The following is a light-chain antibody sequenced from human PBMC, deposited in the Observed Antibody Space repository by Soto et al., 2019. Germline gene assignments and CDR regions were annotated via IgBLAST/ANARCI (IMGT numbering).Light chain of an antibody. J-gene: IGKJ1*01. CDR2: GAS. CDR1: EGVASNY. V-gene: IGKV3-20*01. Sequence: EIVFTQSPGTLSLSPGQRATLSCMASEGVASNYLAWYQHKPGQSPRLLLFGASNRATGIPDRFSGSGSGADFTLTISRVEPEDFAVYYCHQYGRSPWTLGQGTKVDIK. CDR3: HQYGRSPWT.